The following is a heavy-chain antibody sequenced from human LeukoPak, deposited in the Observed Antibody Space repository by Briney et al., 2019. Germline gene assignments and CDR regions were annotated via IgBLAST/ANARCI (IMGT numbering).Heavy chain of an antibody. J-gene: IGHJ4*02. CDR3: ARGSDTAMVLFYYFDY. CDR1: GFTFSSYW. Sequence: PGGSLRLSCAASGFTFSSYWMHWVRQAPGKGLEWVSSISISSSYIYYADSVKGRFTISRDNAKNSLYLQMNTLRAEDTAVYYCARGSDTAMVLFYYFDYWGQGTLVTVSS. D-gene: IGHD5-18*01. V-gene: IGHV3-21*01. CDR2: ISISSSYI.